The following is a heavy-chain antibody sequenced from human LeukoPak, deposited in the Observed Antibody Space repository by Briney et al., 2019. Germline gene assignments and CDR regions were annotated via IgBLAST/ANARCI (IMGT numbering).Heavy chain of an antibody. CDR2: IWYDGSNK. CDR3: AKDLGSSWPDSSEYYFDY. Sequence: GGPLRLPCAASGFTFSSYGMHWVRQAPGKGLEWVAVIWYDGSNKYYADSVKGRFTISRDNSKNTLYLQMNSLRAEDTAVYYCAKDLGSSWPDSSEYYFDYWGQGTLVTVSS. CDR1: GFTFSSYG. V-gene: IGHV3-33*06. D-gene: IGHD6-13*01. J-gene: IGHJ4*02.